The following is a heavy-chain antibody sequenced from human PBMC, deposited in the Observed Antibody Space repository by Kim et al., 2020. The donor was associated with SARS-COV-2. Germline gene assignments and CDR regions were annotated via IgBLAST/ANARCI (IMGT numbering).Heavy chain of an antibody. D-gene: IGHD2-2*01. J-gene: IGHJ6*02. CDR3: AKGRHYCSSTSCYGYYNVLDV. V-gene: IGHV3-23*01. CDR2: ISGSGGNT. Sequence: GGSLRLSCVASGITFSSYAMSWVRQAPGKGLEWVSVISGSGGNTYYADSVKGRFTISRDNSKNTLYLQVNSLRAEDTAVYYCAKGRHYCSSTSCYGYYNVLDVWGQGTTVTVSS. CDR1: GITFSSYA.